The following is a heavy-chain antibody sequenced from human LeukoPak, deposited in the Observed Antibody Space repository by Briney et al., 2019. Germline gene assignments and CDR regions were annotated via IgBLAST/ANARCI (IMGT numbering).Heavy chain of an antibody. J-gene: IGHJ3*02. D-gene: IGHD1-1*01. Sequence: SETLSLTCTVSGGSISNYYWSWIRQPPGKGLEWIGYIYYSGSTNYNPSLKSRVTISVDTSKNQFSLKLSSVTAADTAVYYCARVTTRFHAFDIWGQGTMVTVFS. CDR3: ARVTTRFHAFDI. CDR2: IYYSGST. V-gene: IGHV4-59*01. CDR1: GGSISNYY.